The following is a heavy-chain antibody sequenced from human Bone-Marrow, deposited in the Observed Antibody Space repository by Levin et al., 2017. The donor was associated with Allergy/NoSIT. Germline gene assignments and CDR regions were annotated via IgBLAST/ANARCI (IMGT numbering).Heavy chain of an antibody. V-gene: IGHV4-61*01. D-gene: IGHD5/OR15-5a*01. J-gene: IGHJ5*02. CDR1: GVAVSSVSFY. CDR2: VYFSGTT. Sequence: PSETLSLTCSVSGVAVSSVSFYWKWVRQPLGGGLEWIGYVYFSGTTIYNPALKSRVDMSIDTSNNQFSLKLTSLTADDTAIYYCARGRVEVSSNWLDTWGQGIPVTVSS. CDR3: ARGRVEVSSNWLDT.